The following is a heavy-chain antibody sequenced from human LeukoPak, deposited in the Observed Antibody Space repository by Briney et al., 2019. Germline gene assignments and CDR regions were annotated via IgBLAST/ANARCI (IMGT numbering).Heavy chain of an antibody. D-gene: IGHD6-6*01. CDR1: GFTFSSYS. CDR3: ARYPSIAARQYDY. V-gene: IGHV3-21*01. J-gene: IGHJ4*02. Sequence: PGGSLRLSCAASGFTFSSYSMNWVRQAPGKGLEWVSSISSSSSYIYYADSVKGRFTISRDNAKNSLYLQMNSLRAEDTAVYYCARYPSIAARQYDYWGQGTLVTVSS. CDR2: ISSSSSYI.